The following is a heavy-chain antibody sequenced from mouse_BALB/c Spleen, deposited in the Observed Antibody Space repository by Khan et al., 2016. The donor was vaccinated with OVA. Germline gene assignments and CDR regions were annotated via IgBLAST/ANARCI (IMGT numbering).Heavy chain of an antibody. CDR2: IFPGDDST. CDR3: ARRRGSMDY. Sequence: QVRLQQSGTELVKPGASVKLSCKAYGYTFTNYDINWVRQRPEQGLEWIGWIFPGDDSTKYNETFKDKATLTTDKSSSTAYMQLSRLTSADSAVYYGARRRGSMDYWGQGTSVTVSS. CDR1: GYTFTNYD. V-gene: IGHV1-85*01. J-gene: IGHJ4*01.